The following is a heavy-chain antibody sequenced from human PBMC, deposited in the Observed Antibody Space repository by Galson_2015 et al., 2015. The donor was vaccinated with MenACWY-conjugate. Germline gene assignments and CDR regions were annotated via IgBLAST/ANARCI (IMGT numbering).Heavy chain of an antibody. V-gene: IGHV3-7*03. CDR1: GFTFSNYW. CDR3: ARDPPHYYDNNYDMDV. Sequence: SLRLSCAASGFTFSNYWMTWVRQAPGKGLEWVANINQDGSVKNYVDSVKGRFTISRDNAESSLRLQMDSLRAEDTAVYYCARDPPHYYDNNYDMDVWGQGTTVTVSS. D-gene: IGHD3-22*01. J-gene: IGHJ6*02. CDR2: INQDGSVK.